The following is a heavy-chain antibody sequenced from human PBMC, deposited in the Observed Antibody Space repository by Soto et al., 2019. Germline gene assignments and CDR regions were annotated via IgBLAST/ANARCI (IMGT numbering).Heavy chain of an antibody. CDR2: IYHSAST. J-gene: IGHJ5*02. Sequence: TLSLTCAVSGGSISSGGYSWSLIRQPPGKGLELIGYIYHSASTYYNPSLKSRVTISVDTSKNQFSLKLTSVAAADTAVYYCARDPAPWGQGTLVTVSS. CDR3: ARDPAP. CDR1: GGSISSGGYS. V-gene: IGHV4-30-2*01.